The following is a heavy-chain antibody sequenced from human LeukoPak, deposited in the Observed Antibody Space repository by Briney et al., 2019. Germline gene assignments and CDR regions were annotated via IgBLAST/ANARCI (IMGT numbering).Heavy chain of an antibody. Sequence: GGSLRLSCAVSGFTFSSYAMSWVRQAPGQGLEWVSAIGPSGGSTYYADSVKGRFTISRDNSKSSLYLQMNSLRAEDTAVYYCAKDRISCITTSCPQGLDYWGQGTLVTVSS. J-gene: IGHJ4*02. CDR3: AKDRISCITTSCPQGLDY. V-gene: IGHV3-23*01. D-gene: IGHD2-2*01. CDR1: GFTFSSYA. CDR2: IGPSGGST.